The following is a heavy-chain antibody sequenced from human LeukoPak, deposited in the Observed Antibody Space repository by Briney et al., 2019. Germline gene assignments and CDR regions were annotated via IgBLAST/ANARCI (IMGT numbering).Heavy chain of an antibody. CDR1: GYTFINYD. CDR3: ARGSWHDRSASYCYYYMDV. D-gene: IGHD3-22*01. J-gene: IGHJ6*03. CDR2: MNPNSGNT. V-gene: IGHV1-8*03. Sequence: ASVKVSCKASGYTFINYDINWVRQATGQGLEWMGWMNPNSGNTGYAQKFQGRVTITRNTSIHTAYMELSSLRTEDTAVYSCARGSWHDRSASYCYYYMDVWGKGTAVTVSS.